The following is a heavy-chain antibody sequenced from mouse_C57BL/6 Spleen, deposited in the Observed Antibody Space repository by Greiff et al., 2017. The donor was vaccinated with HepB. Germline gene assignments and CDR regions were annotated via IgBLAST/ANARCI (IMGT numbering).Heavy chain of an antibody. D-gene: IGHD2-12*01. Sequence: QVQLKQSGAELVKPGASVKMSCKASGYTFTSYWITWVKQRPGQGLEWIGDIYPGSGSTNYNEKFKSKATLTVDTSSSTAYMQLSSLTSEDSAVYYCARSYYSQIEMDAMDYWGQGTSVTVSS. CDR3: ARSYYSQIEMDAMDY. V-gene: IGHV1-55*01. J-gene: IGHJ4*01. CDR2: IYPGSGST. CDR1: GYTFTSYW.